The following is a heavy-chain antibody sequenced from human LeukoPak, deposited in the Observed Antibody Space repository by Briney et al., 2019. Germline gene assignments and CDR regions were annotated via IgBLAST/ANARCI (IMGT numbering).Heavy chain of an antibody. J-gene: IGHJ3*02. V-gene: IGHV4-59*10. CDR1: GGSFSGYY. CDR2: IYTSGST. CDR3: ARDRFDDSSGYYLHDAFDI. Sequence: PSETLSLTCAVYGGSFSGYYWSWIRQPPGKGLEWIGRIYTSGSTNYNPSLKSRVTISVDTSKNQFSLKLSSVTAADTAVYYCARDRFDDSSGYYLHDAFDIWGQGTMVTVSS. D-gene: IGHD3-22*01.